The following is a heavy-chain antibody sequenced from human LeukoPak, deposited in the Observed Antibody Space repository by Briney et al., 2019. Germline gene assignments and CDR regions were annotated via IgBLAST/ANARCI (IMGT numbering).Heavy chain of an antibody. CDR3: GVEDYDILTGPRPSRHYYGMDV. J-gene: IGHJ6*02. V-gene: IGHV3-30*03. CDR1: GFTFSSYG. Sequence: PGRSLRLSCAASGFTFSSYGMHWVRQAPGKGLEWVAVISYDGSNKYYADSVKGRFTISRHNSKNTLYLQMNSLRAEDTAVYYCGVEDYDILTGPRPSRHYYGMDVWGQGTTVTVSS. D-gene: IGHD3-9*01. CDR2: ISYDGSNK.